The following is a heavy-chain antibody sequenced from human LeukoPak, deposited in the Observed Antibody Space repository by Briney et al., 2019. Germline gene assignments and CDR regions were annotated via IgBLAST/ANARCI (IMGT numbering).Heavy chain of an antibody. CDR3: ARDGGYCSSTSCSWGDYYMDV. CDR1: GYTFTSYG. Sequence: ASVKVSCKASGYTFTSYGISWVRQAPGQGLEWMGWISAYNGNTNYAQKLQGRVTMTTDTSTSTAYMELRSLRSDDTAVYYRARDGGYCSSTSCSWGDYYMDVWGKGTTVTVSS. V-gene: IGHV1-18*01. D-gene: IGHD2-2*01. J-gene: IGHJ6*03. CDR2: ISAYNGNT.